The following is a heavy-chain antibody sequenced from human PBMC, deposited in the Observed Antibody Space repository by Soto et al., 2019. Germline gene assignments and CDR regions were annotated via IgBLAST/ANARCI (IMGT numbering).Heavy chain of an antibody. CDR1: GGPFSGYY. V-gene: IGHV4-34*01. J-gene: IGHJ4*02. CDR3: ARADIVATIGFDY. D-gene: IGHD5-12*01. CDR2: INHSGNS. Sequence: SETLSLTCAASGGPFSGYYWSWIRQPPGRGLEWIGEINHSGNSNYNPALESRVTISVDTSKNQFSLKLSSVTAADTAVYYCARADIVATIGFDYWGQGTLVTVSS.